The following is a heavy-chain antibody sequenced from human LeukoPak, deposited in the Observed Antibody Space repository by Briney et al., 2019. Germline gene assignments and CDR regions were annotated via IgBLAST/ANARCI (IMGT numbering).Heavy chain of an antibody. CDR1: GGTFSSYA. Sequence: VASVKVSCKASGGTFSSYAISWVRQAPGQGLEWMGGIIPIFGTANYAQKFQGRVTITADESTSTAYMELSSLRSEDTAVYYCARGTDPSPNIVVVVAAISYYYGMDVWGQGTTVTVSS. V-gene: IGHV1-69*13. J-gene: IGHJ6*02. D-gene: IGHD2-15*01. CDR3: ARGTDPSPNIVVVVAAISYYYGMDV. CDR2: IIPIFGTA.